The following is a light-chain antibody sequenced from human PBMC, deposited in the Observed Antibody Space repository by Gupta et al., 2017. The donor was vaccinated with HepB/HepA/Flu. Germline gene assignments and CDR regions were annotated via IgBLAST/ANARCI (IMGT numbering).Light chain of an antibody. CDR3: SSFTYTTTLVV. CDR1: SSAFGDFNY. Sequence: QSALTPPASVSGSPGQSITISCTGTSSAFGDFNYVSWYQQHQGKAPKLLISEVTNRPSGVSYRFSGSKSGNTASLTISGLQPEDEADYYCSSFTYTTTLVVFGGGTKLTVL. J-gene: IGLJ2*01. V-gene: IGLV2-14*01. CDR2: EVT.